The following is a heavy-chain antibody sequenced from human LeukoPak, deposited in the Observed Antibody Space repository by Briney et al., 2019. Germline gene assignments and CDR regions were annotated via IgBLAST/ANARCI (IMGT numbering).Heavy chain of an antibody. V-gene: IGHV3-11*04. CDR3: ASHLESFFNSSGWAVGY. D-gene: IGHD6-19*01. CDR2: ISSGSSTI. CDR1: GFTFSDYY. J-gene: IGHJ4*02. Sequence: PGGSLRLSCAASGFTFSDYYMSWIRQAPGKGLERVSYISSGSSTIYYADSVKGRFTISRDNAKNSLYLQMNSLRAEDTAVYYCASHLESFFNSSGWAVGYWGQGTLVTVSS.